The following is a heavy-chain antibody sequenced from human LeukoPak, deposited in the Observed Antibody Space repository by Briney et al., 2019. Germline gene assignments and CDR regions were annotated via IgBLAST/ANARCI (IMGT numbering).Heavy chain of an antibody. V-gene: IGHV1-69*13. CDR3: ARAADTAMAYYYYYMDV. J-gene: IGHJ6*03. D-gene: IGHD5-18*01. CDR1: GGTFSRYA. CDR2: IIPIFGTA. Sequence: GASVKVSCKASGGTFSRYAISWVRQAPGQGLEWMGGIIPIFGTANYAQKFQGGVTITADESTSTAYMELSSLRSEDTAVYYCARAADTAMAYYYYYMDVWGKGTTVTISS.